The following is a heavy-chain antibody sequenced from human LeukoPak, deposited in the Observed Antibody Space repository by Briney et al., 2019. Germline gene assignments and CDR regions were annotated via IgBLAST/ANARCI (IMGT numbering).Heavy chain of an antibody. J-gene: IGHJ4*02. CDR2: LFSCGTNP. D-gene: IGHD3-22*01. CDR1: CLDYWNYA. CDR3: AKDLVRYYYDSSGYYPDY. Sequence: GGPLRLFRGASCLDYWNYAMLGLRQAPGKGLEWVSCLFSCGTNPQHAHSVKGRFTISRDNSKNTVHLQMNSLRAEDTAVYYCAKDLVRYYYDSSGYYPDYWGQGTLVTVSS. V-gene: IGHV3-23*01.